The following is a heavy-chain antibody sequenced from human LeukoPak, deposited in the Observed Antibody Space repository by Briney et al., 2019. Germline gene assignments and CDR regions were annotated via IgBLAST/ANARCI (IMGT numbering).Heavy chain of an antibody. D-gene: IGHD1-26*01. V-gene: IGHV3-74*01. CDR2: IDGDGSST. CDR1: GFTLSGYW. CDR3: ARTIVGAAFDY. J-gene: IGHJ4*02. Sequence: GGSLRLSCGASGFTLSGYWMHWVRQAPGKGLVWVSRIDGDGSSTSYADSVKGRFTISRDNAKNTLYLQMTSLRAEDTAVYYCARTIVGAAFDYWGQGTLVTVSS.